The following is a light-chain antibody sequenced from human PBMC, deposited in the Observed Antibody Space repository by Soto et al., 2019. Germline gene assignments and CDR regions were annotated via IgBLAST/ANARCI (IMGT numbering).Light chain of an antibody. CDR2: EVS. Sequence: QSALTQPASVSGSPGQSITISCTGTSSDGGSYNYVSWYQQHPGKAPKLMIYEVSNRPSGVSNRFSGSKSGNTASLTISGLQAEDEADYYCSSYTSSSTLYVFGTGTKLTVL. J-gene: IGLJ1*01. CDR1: SSDGGSYNY. CDR3: SSYTSSSTLYV. V-gene: IGLV2-14*01.